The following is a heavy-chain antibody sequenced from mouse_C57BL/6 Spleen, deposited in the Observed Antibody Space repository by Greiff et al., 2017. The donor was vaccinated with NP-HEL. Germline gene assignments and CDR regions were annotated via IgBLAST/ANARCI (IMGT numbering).Heavy chain of an antibody. CDR1: GFTFSDYG. CDR3: ARRAGHYEGDYAMDY. Sequence: EVKLVESGGGLVKPGGSLKLSCEASGFTFSDYGMHWVRQAPEKGLEWVAYISSGSSTIYYADTVKGRFTISRDNAKNTLFLQMNSLRSEDTAMYYCARRAGHYEGDYAMDYWGQVTSVTVSS. J-gene: IGHJ4*01. V-gene: IGHV5-17*01. D-gene: IGHD1-1*01. CDR2: ISSGSSTI.